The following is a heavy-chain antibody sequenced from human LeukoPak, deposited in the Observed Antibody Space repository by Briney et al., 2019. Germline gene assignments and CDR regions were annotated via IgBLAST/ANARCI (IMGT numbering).Heavy chain of an antibody. V-gene: IGHV4-59*01. CDR2: IYYSGST. J-gene: IGHJ5*02. Sequence: SETLSLTCTVSGGSISSYYWSWIRQPPGKGLGWIGYIYYSGSTNYNPSLKSRVTISVDTSKNQFSLKLSSVTAADTAVYYCARESRYRHYYGSGINWFDPWGQGTLVTVSS. CDR3: ARESRYRHYYGSGINWFDP. D-gene: IGHD3-10*01. CDR1: GGSISSYY.